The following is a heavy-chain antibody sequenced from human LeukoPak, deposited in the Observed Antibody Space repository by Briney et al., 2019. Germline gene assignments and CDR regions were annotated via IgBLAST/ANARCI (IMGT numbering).Heavy chain of an antibody. J-gene: IGHJ4*02. CDR3: ARDGDYYYDSSGYFDY. Sequence: GGSLRLSCAASGFTFSSYSMNWVRQAPGKGLEWVSSISSSSSYIYYADSVKGRFTISRDNAKNSLYLQMNSLRAEDTAVYYCARDGDYYYDSSGYFDYWGQGTLVTVSS. D-gene: IGHD3-22*01. V-gene: IGHV3-21*01. CDR2: ISSSSSYI. CDR1: GFTFSSYS.